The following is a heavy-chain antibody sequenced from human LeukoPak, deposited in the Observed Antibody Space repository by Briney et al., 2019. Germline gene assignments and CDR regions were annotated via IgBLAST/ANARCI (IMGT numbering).Heavy chain of an antibody. J-gene: IGHJ3*02. CDR3: VKVSLGYCSSTSCYAEGLFDI. Sequence: GGSLRLSCSASGFTFSGYAMHWVRQAPGKGLEYVSAISSNGGSTYYADSVKGRFTISRDNSKNTLYLQMSSLRAEDTAVYYCVKVSLGYCSSTSCYAEGLFDIWGQGTMVTVSS. CDR2: ISSNGGST. CDR1: GFTFSGYA. V-gene: IGHV3-64D*06. D-gene: IGHD2-2*03.